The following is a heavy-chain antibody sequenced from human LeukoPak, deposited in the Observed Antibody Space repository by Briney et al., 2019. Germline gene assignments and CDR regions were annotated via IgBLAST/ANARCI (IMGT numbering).Heavy chain of an antibody. CDR3: ATTKYYYDSSGYYNDAFDI. V-gene: IGHV1-24*01. J-gene: IGHJ3*02. D-gene: IGHD3-22*01. CDR1: GGTFSSYA. Sequence: ASVKVSCKASGGTFSSYAISWVRQAPGKGLEWMGGFDPEDGETIYAQKFQGRVTMTEDTSTDTAYMELSSLRSEDTAVYYCATTKYYYDSSGYYNDAFDIWGQGTMVTVSS. CDR2: FDPEDGET.